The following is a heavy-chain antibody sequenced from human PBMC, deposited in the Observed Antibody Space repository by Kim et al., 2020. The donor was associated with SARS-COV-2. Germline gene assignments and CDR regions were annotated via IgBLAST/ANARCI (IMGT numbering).Heavy chain of an antibody. CDR3: AKDSGSITMIVVVITRIDY. Sequence: GGSLRLSCAASGFTFSSYGMHWVRQAPGKGLEWVAFISNDGSNKYYADSVKGRFTISRDNSKNTLYLQMNSLRAEDTAVYYCAKDSGSITMIVVVITRIDYWGQGTLVTVSS. CDR1: GFTFSSYG. D-gene: IGHD3-22*01. J-gene: IGHJ4*02. CDR2: ISNDGSNK. V-gene: IGHV3-30*18.